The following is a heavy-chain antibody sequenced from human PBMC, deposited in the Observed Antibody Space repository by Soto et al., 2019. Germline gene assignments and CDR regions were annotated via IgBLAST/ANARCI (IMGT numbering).Heavy chain of an antibody. CDR3: TTQYSSGWYVAFDI. Sequence: SETLSLTCTVSGGSVSSSNWWSWVRQPPGKGLEWIGEIYHSGSTNYNPSLKSRVTISVDKSKNQFSLKLSSVTAADTAVYYCTTQYSSGWYVAFDIWGQGTMVTVSS. D-gene: IGHD6-19*01. CDR1: GGSVSSSNW. J-gene: IGHJ3*02. CDR2: IYHSGST. V-gene: IGHV4-4*02.